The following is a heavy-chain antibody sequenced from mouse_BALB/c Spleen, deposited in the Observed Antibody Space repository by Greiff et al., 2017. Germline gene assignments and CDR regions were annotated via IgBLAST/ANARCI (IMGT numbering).Heavy chain of an antibody. D-gene: IGHD1-1*01. CDR1: GYAFTNYL. CDR2: INPGSGGT. CDR3: ARSRGSSYDWFAY. Sequence: VQLQESGAELVRPGTSVKVSCKASGYAFTNYLIEWVKQRPGQGLEWIGVINPGSGGTNYNEKFKGKATLTADKSSSTAYMQLSSLTSDDSAVYFCARSRGSSYDWFAYWGQGTLVTVSA. J-gene: IGHJ3*01. V-gene: IGHV1-54*01.